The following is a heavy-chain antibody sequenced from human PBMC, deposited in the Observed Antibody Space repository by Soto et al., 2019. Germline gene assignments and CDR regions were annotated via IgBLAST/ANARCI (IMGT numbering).Heavy chain of an antibody. Sequence: GGSLRRSCAASGFTFSSYGMHWVRQAPGKGLEWVAVIWYDGSNKYYADSVKGRFTISRDNSKNTLYLQMNSLRAEDTAVYYCAREKVTMVRGDYYGMDVWGQGTTVTVSS. V-gene: IGHV3-33*01. CDR2: IWYDGSNK. CDR1: GFTFSSYG. CDR3: AREKVTMVRGDYYGMDV. D-gene: IGHD3-10*01. J-gene: IGHJ6*02.